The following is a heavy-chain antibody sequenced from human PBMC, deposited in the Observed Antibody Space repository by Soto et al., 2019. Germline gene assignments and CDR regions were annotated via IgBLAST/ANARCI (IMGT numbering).Heavy chain of an antibody. D-gene: IGHD3-9*01. J-gene: IGHJ6*02. V-gene: IGHV1-69*13. CDR2: IIPIFGTA. Sequence: GASVKVSCKASGGTFSSYAISWVRQAPGQGLEWMGWIIPIFGTANYAQKFQGRVTITADESTSTAYMELSSLRSEDTAVYYCARDLRYFDWSRTDYYYYYGMDVWGQGTTVTVSS. CDR3: ARDLRYFDWSRTDYYYYYGMDV. CDR1: GGTFSSYA.